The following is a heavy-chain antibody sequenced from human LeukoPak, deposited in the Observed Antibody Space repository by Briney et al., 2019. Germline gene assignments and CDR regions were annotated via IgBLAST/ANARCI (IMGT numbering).Heavy chain of an antibody. D-gene: IGHD1-26*01. V-gene: IGHV1-18*04. Sequence: GASVKLSCKASRYTFTGYYMNWVRQAPGRGLEWMGGSSACNGNTNYAQNLQGRGAMTTDTSTSTAYMELRSLRSDDTAVYYCPRDSSGSLTDPWGQGTLVTVSS. CDR3: PRDSSGSLTDP. CDR2: SSACNGNT. CDR1: RYTFTGYY. J-gene: IGHJ5*02.